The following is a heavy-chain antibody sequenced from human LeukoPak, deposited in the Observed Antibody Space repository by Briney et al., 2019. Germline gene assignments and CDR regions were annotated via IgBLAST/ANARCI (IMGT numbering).Heavy chain of an antibody. CDR2: IYPGDSDT. J-gene: IGHJ4*02. Sequence: HGESLQISCQGSGSTFTSYWIGWARQLPGKGLEWMGIIYPGDSDTRYSPSFQGQVTISADKAITTAYLQGSSLQASDTAMYYCARSSGSISNGWYLDYWGRGTRVTVSS. D-gene: IGHD6-19*01. CDR3: ARSSGSISNGWYLDY. V-gene: IGHV5-51*01. CDR1: GSTFTSYW.